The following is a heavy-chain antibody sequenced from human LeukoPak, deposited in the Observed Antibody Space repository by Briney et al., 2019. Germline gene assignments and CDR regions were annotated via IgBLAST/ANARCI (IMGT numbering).Heavy chain of an antibody. CDR3: ARASGSYGSGSYYYYGMDV. V-gene: IGHV4-38-2*01. CDR1: GYSLSSGYY. Sequence: SETLSLTCAVSGYSLSSGYYWGWIRQPPGKGLEWSGSIFHSGSTYYNPSLKSRVNMSVDTSKDQISLKLSSVTAADTAVYYCARASGSYGSGSYYYYGMDVWGKGTTVTVSS. CDR2: IFHSGST. D-gene: IGHD3-10*01. J-gene: IGHJ6*04.